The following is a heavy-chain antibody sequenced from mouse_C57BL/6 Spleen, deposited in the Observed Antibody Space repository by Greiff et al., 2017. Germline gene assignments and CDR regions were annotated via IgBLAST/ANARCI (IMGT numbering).Heavy chain of an antibody. J-gene: IGHJ1*03. CDR3: ARGVGSRYFDV. CDR2: IYPGDGDT. CDR1: GYAFSSSW. D-gene: IGHD1-1*01. V-gene: IGHV1-82*01. Sequence: VQLQQSGPELVKPGASVKISCKASGYAFSSSWMNWVKQRPGKGLEWIGRIYPGDGDTNYNGKFKGKATLTADKSSSTAYMQLSSLTSEDSAVYFCARGVGSRYFDVWGTGTTVTVSS.